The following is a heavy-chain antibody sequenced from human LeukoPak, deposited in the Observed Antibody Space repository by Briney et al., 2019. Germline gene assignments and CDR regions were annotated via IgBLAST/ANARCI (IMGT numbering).Heavy chain of an antibody. CDR1: VYTLTTHH. Sequence: ASVKVSCKASVYTLTTHHINWVRQATGQGFEWMGWMNPGSGNTEYAQKFQGRVTMTWDTSINTAYMELSSLRSEDTAVYYCARGRPTNLHGIYWGQGTLVTVSS. CDR3: ARGRPTNLHGIY. J-gene: IGHJ4*02. V-gene: IGHV1-8*01. D-gene: IGHD1-14*01. CDR2: MNPGSGNT.